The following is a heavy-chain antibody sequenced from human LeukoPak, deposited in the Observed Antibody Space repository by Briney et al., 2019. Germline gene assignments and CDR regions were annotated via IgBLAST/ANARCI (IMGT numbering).Heavy chain of an antibody. Sequence: PSETLSLTCAVSGYSISSGYYWGWIRQPPGKGLEWIGSIYHSGSTYYNPSLKSRVTISVGTSKNQFSLKLSSVTAADTAVYYCARHSPDYYDSSGYYYVGYYFDYWGQGTLVTVSS. CDR2: IYHSGST. J-gene: IGHJ4*02. CDR3: ARHSPDYYDSSGYYYVGYYFDY. V-gene: IGHV4-38-2*01. D-gene: IGHD3-22*01. CDR1: GYSISSGYY.